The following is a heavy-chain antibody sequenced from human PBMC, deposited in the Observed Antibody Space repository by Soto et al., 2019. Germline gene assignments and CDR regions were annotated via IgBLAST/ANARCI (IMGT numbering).Heavy chain of an antibody. CDR3: ASSYCSGGSCYKGAFDI. V-gene: IGHV4-31*03. D-gene: IGHD2-15*01. CDR2: IYYSGST. Sequence: LSLTCTVSGGSISSGGYYWSWIRQHPGKGLEWIGYIYYSGSTYYNPSLKSRVTISVDTSKNQFSLKLSSVTAADTAVYYCASSYCSGGSCYKGAFDIWGQGTMVTVSS. J-gene: IGHJ3*02. CDR1: GGSISSGGYY.